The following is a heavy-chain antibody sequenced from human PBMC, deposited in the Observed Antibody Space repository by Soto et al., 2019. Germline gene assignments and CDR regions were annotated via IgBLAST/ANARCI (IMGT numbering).Heavy chain of an antibody. CDR1: GGSSGSYG. Sequence: SETLSLSCTVSGGSSGSYGGSWILQPPGKGLEWIAYAFYSGDTNYNPSLKSRVTISVDTSKNQFSLKLSSVTAADTAVYYCARQPSYSSGWYRFDYWGQGTLVTVSS. CDR3: ARQPSYSSGWYRFDY. D-gene: IGHD6-19*01. J-gene: IGHJ4*02. CDR2: AFYSGDT. V-gene: IGHV4-59*08.